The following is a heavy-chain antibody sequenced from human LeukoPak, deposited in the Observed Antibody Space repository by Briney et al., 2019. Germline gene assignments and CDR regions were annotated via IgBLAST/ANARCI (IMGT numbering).Heavy chain of an antibody. D-gene: IGHD6-19*01. V-gene: IGHV3-21*01. J-gene: IGHJ4*02. CDR3: ARDDVAVAGTGEGFDY. CDR1: GFTFSSYS. Sequence: TGGSLRLSCAASGFTFSSYSMNWVRQAPGKGLEWVSFISSSSSYMYYADSVKGRFTISRDNAKNSLYLQMNSVRAEDTAVYYCARDDVAVAGTGEGFDYWGQGTLVTVSS. CDR2: ISSSSSYM.